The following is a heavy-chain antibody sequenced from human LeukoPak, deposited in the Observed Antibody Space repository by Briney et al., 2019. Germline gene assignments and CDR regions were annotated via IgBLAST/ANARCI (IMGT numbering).Heavy chain of an antibody. V-gene: IGHV3-23*01. Sequence: PGGSLRLSCADSGFTFITYAMSWVRQAPGKGLEWVSAISGSGGSTYYADSVKGRFTISRDNSKNTLYLQMNSLRAEDTAVYYCAKYHYDSSGYSCGFDYWGQGTLVTVSS. CDR2: ISGSGGST. CDR3: AKYHYDSSGYSCGFDY. D-gene: IGHD3-22*01. J-gene: IGHJ4*02. CDR1: GFTFITYA.